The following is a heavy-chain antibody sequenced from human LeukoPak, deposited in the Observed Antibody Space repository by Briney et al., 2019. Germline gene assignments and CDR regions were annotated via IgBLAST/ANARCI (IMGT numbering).Heavy chain of an antibody. CDR1: GFTFSSYG. Sequence: GRSLRLSCAASGFTFSSYGMHWVRQAPGKGLEWVAVISYDGSNKYYADSVKGRFTISRDNSKNTLYLQMNSLRAEDTAVYYCASADYYYYMDVWGKGTTVTVSS. CDR3: ASADYYYYMDV. J-gene: IGHJ6*03. V-gene: IGHV3-30*03. CDR2: ISYDGSNK.